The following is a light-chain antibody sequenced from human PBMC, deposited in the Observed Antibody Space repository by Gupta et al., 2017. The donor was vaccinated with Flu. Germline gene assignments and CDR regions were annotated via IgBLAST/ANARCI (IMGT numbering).Light chain of an antibody. Sequence: SPSTLSASVGDRVTITCRASQSISTWLAWYQQKPGKAPNLLIYKSSSLESGVPSRFSGSGSGTEFTLTISSLQPDDFATYYCQQYNSFWTFGQGTKVEIK. CDR3: QQYNSFWT. J-gene: IGKJ1*01. CDR2: KSS. V-gene: IGKV1-5*03. CDR1: QSISTW.